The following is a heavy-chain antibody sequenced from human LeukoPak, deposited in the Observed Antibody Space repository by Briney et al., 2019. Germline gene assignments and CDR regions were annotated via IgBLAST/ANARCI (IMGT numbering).Heavy chain of an antibody. Sequence: GGSPRLSCAASGFTFSRHAMNWVRQAPGKGLEWVSSITSSASYRYHSDSVKGRFTISRDNAKNSLYLQMNSLRVEDTAVYYCASENIVGTSGALFDYWGQGTLVPVSS. V-gene: IGHV3-21*01. J-gene: IGHJ4*02. CDR3: ASENIVGTSGALFDY. CDR2: ITSSASYR. D-gene: IGHD5-12*01. CDR1: GFTFSRHA.